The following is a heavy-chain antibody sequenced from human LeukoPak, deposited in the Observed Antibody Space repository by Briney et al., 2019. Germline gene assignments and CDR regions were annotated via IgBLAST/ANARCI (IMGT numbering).Heavy chain of an antibody. CDR1: GGSISSYY. CDR2: IYYSGST. Sequence: SETLSLTXTVSGGSISSYYWSWIRQPPGKGLEWIGYIYYSGSTNYNPSLKSRVTISVDTSKNQFSLTLSSVTAADTAVYYCARAELDCTNGVCYRAEYFQHWGQGTLVTVSS. D-gene: IGHD2-8*01. V-gene: IGHV4-59*01. J-gene: IGHJ1*01. CDR3: ARAELDCTNGVCYRAEYFQH.